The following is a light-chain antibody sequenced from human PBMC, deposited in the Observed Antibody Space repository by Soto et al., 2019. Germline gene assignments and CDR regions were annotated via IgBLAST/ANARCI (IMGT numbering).Light chain of an antibody. CDR2: GAS. Sequence: PGERVTLSCRASQSVSSSDLTWYQQKPGQAPRLLIYGASTRATGIPARFSGSGSGTDFTLTISSLQPEDFAVYYCQQDYNLRTFGQGTKLEIK. V-gene: IGKV3D-7*01. CDR3: QQDYNLRT. CDR1: QSVSSSD. J-gene: IGKJ2*01.